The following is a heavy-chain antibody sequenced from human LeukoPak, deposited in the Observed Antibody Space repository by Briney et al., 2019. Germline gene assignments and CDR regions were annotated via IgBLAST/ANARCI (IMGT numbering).Heavy chain of an antibody. J-gene: IGHJ4*02. D-gene: IGHD5-18*01. CDR3: ARKRGYSYGYVDY. CDR2: IYPGDSDA. V-gene: IGHV5-51*01. CDR1: GYSFTSDW. Sequence: GESLKISCKGSGYSFTSDWIGWVRQMPGKGLEWMGIIYPGDSDARYSPSFQGQVTISADKSTSTAYLQWSSLKASDTAMYYCARKRGYSYGYVDYWGQGTLVTVSS.